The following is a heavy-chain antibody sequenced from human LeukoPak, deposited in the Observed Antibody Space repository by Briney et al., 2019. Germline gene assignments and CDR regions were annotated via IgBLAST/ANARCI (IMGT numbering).Heavy chain of an antibody. CDR2: INPNSGGT. CDR1: GYTFTGYY. Sequence: ASVKVSCKASGYTFTGYYMHWVRQAPGQGVEWMGWINPNSGGTNYAQKFQGRVTMTRDTSISTAYMELSRLRSDDTAVYYCARANIVVVVATTLVLDWFDPWGQGTLVTVSS. V-gene: IGHV1-2*02. J-gene: IGHJ5*02. CDR3: ARANIVVVVATTLVLDWFDP. D-gene: IGHD2-15*01.